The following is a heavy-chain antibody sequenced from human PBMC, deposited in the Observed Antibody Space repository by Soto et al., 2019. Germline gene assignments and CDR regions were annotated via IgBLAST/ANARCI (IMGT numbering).Heavy chain of an antibody. CDR2: IYATGTT. CDR3: VRDGTKTLRDWFDP. V-gene: IGHV4-4*07. J-gene: IGHJ5*02. CDR1: GASISGFY. Sequence: SETLSLTCTVSGASISGFYWSWIRKSAGKGLEWIGRIYATGTTDYNPSLKSRVMMSVDTSMKQFSLKLRSVTAADTAVYYCVRDGTKTLRDWFDPWGQGISVTVSS. D-gene: IGHD1-1*01.